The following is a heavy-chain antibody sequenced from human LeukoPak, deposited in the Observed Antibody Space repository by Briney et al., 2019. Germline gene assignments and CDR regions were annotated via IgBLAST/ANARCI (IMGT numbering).Heavy chain of an antibody. CDR2: INHSGST. V-gene: IGHV4-34*01. Sequence: SETLSLTCAVYGGSFSGYYWSWFRQPPGKGLEWIGEINHSGSTNYNPSLKSRVTISVDTSKNQFSLKLSSVTAADTAVYYCARGKRVVVVPAAISFLSYYYMDVWGKGTTVTVSS. CDR3: ARGKRVVVVPAAISFLSYYYMDV. CDR1: GGSFSGYY. D-gene: IGHD2-2*01. J-gene: IGHJ6*03.